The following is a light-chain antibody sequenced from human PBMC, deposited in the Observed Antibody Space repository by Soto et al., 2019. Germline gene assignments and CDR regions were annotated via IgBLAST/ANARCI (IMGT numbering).Light chain of an antibody. V-gene: IGKV3-20*01. CDR2: GAS. Sequence: EIVLTQSPGTLSLSPWERATLSCRASQSVSSNYLAWYQQKPGQAPRLLIYGASSRATGIPDRFSGSGSGTDFTLTISRLEPEDFAVYYCQQYGGSSGTFGQGTKVEI. J-gene: IGKJ1*01. CDR3: QQYGGSSGT. CDR1: QSVSSNY.